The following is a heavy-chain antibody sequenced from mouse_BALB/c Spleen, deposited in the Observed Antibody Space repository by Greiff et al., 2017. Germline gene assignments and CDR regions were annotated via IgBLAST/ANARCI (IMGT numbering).Heavy chain of an antibody. Sequence: QVQLKESGAELVRPGTSVKVSCKASGYAFTNYLIEWVKQRPGQGLEWIGVINPGSGGTNYNEKFKGKATLTADKSSSTAYMQLSSLTSDDSAVYFCARSPPMIAFDYWGQGTTLTVSS. V-gene: IGHV1-54*01. CDR2: INPGSGGT. D-gene: IGHD2-3*01. CDR1: GYAFTNYL. J-gene: IGHJ2*01. CDR3: ARSPPMIAFDY.